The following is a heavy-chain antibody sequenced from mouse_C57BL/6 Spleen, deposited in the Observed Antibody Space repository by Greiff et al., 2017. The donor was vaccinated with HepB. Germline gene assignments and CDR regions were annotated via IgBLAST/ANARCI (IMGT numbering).Heavy chain of an antibody. D-gene: IGHD4-1*01. CDR3: ASGKDYFDY. Sequence: QVQLKESGPELVKPGASVKISCKASGYAFSSSWMNWVKQRPGKGLEWIGRIYPGDGDTNYNGKFKGKATLTADKSSSTAYMQLSSLTSEDSAVYFCASGKDYFDYWGQGTTLTVSS. CDR1: GYAFSSSW. V-gene: IGHV1-82*01. J-gene: IGHJ2*01. CDR2: IYPGDGDT.